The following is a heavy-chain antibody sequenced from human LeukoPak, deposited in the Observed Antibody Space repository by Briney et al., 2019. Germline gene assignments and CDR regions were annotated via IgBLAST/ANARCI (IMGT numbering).Heavy chain of an antibody. Sequence: ALVKVSCRTSGYTFTGYYIHWLRQAPGQGLEWMGWISAYNGNTNYAQKLQGRVTMTTDTSTSTAYMELRSLRSDDTAVYYCARGGDYGDPIDYWGQGTLVTVSS. J-gene: IGHJ4*02. V-gene: IGHV1-18*04. CDR2: ISAYNGNT. CDR1: GYTFTGYY. D-gene: IGHD4-17*01. CDR3: ARGGDYGDPIDY.